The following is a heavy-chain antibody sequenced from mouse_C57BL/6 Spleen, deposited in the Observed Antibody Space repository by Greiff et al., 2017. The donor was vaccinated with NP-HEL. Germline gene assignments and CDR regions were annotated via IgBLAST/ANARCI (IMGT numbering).Heavy chain of an antibody. CDR3: ARIITTVVAYYCDY. V-gene: IGHV1-55*01. J-gene: IGHJ2*01. D-gene: IGHD1-1*01. CDR2: LYPGSGST. CDR1: GYTFTSYW. Sequence: VQLQQPGAELVKPGASVKMSCKASGYTFTSYWITWVKQRPGQGLEWIGDLYPGSGSTNYNEKFKSKATLTVDTSSSTAYMQLSSLTSEDSAVYYCARIITTVVAYYCDYWGQGTTLTVSS.